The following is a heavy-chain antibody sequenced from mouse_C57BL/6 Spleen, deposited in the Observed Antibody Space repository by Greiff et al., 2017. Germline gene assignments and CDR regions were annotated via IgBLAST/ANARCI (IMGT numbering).Heavy chain of an antibody. CDR3: ARRGSSGYDD. J-gene: IGHJ2*01. Sequence: QVQLQQSGAELVRPGTSVTMSCKASGYTFTNYWIGWAKQRPGHGLEWIGDIYPGGGYTNYNEKFKGKATLTADKSSSTAYMQFSSLTSEDAAIYYCARRGSSGYDDWGQGTTLTVSS. CDR1: GYTFTNYW. CDR2: IYPGGGYT. D-gene: IGHD3-2*02. V-gene: IGHV1-63*01.